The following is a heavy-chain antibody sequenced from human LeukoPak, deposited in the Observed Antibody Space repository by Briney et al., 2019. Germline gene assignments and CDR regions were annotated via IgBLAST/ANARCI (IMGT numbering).Heavy chain of an antibody. Sequence: GASVKVSCKASGYTFTGYYMHWVRQAPGQGLEWMGWINPNSGGTNYAQKFQGRVTMTRDTSISTAYMELSRLRSDDTAVYYCARDRSLVRGVIKYYFDYWGQGTLVTVSS. CDR2: INPNSGGT. CDR3: ARDRSLVRGVIKYYFDY. CDR1: GYTFTGYY. D-gene: IGHD3-10*01. J-gene: IGHJ4*02. V-gene: IGHV1-2*02.